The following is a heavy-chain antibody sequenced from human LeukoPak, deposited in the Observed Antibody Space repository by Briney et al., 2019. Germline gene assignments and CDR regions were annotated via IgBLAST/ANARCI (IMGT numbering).Heavy chain of an antibody. CDR3: AREEMPGKFDY. CDR1: GGSFSGYY. CDR2: IYHSGNT. V-gene: IGHV4-34*01. J-gene: IGHJ4*02. Sequence: KPSETLSLTCAVYGGSFSGYYWSWIRQPPGKGLEWIGEIYHSGNTNYNPSLKSRVTISLDKSKNQFSLKLRSVTAADTAVYYCAREEMPGKFDYWGQGTLVTVSS. D-gene: IGHD1-26*01.